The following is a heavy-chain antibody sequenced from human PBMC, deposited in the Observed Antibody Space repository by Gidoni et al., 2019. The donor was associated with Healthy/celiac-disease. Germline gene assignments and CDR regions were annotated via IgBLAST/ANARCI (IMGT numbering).Heavy chain of an antibody. Sequence: QVQLVESGGGVVQPASSLTLSCATSGFTFSSYAMHWVRQAPGKGLEWVAVISYDGSNKYYADSVKGRFTISRDNSKNTLYLQMNSLRAEDTAVYYCARGDYGVGYWGQGTLVTVSS. CDR1: GFTFSSYA. J-gene: IGHJ4*02. V-gene: IGHV3-30-3*01. CDR3: ARGDYGVGY. CDR2: ISYDGSNK. D-gene: IGHD4-17*01.